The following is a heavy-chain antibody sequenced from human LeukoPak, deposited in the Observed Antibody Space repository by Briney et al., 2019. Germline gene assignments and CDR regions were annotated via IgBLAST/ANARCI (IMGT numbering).Heavy chain of an antibody. CDR3: ARDPPTPGYSSSWRDYYYYGMDV. CDR1: GGTFSSYA. V-gene: IGHV1-69*04. CDR2: IIPIFGIA. J-gene: IGHJ6*02. Sequence: SVKVSCKASGGTFSSYAISWVRQAPGQGLEWMGRIIPIFGIANYAQKFQGRVTITADKSTSTAYMELSSLRSEDTAVYYCARDPPTPGYSSSWRDYYYYGMDVWGQGTTVTVPS. D-gene: IGHD6-13*01.